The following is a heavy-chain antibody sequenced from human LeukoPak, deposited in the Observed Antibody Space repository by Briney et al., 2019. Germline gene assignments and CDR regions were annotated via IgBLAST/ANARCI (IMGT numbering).Heavy chain of an antibody. CDR2: TYYRSKWYI. D-gene: IGHD6-13*01. CDR3: ARGSKGSSPYWYFDL. CDR1: GDSVSSNSAT. Sequence: SQTLSLTCAISGDSVSSNSATWNWIRQSPSRGLEWLGRTYYRSKWYIDHAVSVKSRITINPDTSKNQVSLQLNSVTPGDTAAYYCARGSKGSSPYWYFDLWGRGTLVTVSS. J-gene: IGHJ2*01. V-gene: IGHV6-1*01.